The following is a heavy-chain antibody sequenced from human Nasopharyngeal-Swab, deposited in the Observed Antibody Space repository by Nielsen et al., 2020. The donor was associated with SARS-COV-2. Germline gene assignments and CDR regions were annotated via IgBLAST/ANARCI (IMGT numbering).Heavy chain of an antibody. CDR1: GFTFDDYA. CDR2: ISWNSGSI. J-gene: IGHJ4*02. Sequence: GGSLRLSCAASGFTFDDYAMHWVRHAPGKGLEWVSGISWNSGSIGYADSVKGRFTISRDNSKNTLYLQMNSLRAEDTAMYYCAKDRQLWSNDFDYWGQGTLVTVSS. D-gene: IGHD5-18*01. CDR3: AKDRQLWSNDFDY. V-gene: IGHV3-9*01.